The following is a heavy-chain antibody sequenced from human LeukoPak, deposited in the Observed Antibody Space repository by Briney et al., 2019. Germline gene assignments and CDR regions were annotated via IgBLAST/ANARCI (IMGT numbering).Heavy chain of an antibody. CDR1: GYTFTGYY. CDR2: INLITGAT. Sequence: GASVKVSCKPSGYTFTGYYLHWVRQAPGQPLEWMGWINLITGATAYAQKFQGRVTVSRDTSISTAYMEVRSLRSDDTAVYYCARDPVDIAATTMDYWGQGTLVTVSS. D-gene: IGHD5-12*01. J-gene: IGHJ4*02. CDR3: ARDPVDIAATTMDY. V-gene: IGHV1-2*02.